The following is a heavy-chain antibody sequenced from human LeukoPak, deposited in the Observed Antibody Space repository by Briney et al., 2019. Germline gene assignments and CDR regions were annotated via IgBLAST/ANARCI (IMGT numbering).Heavy chain of an antibody. CDR2: ISGSGGST. Sequence: TGGSLRLSCAASGFTLSSYDMSWVRRTPGKGLEWGSAISGSGGSTYYADSVKGRFTISRDNSKNTLYLQMNSLRAEDTAVYYCAKDSSGGCVVWSYFDYWGQGTLVTVSS. CDR3: AKDSSGGCVVWSYFDY. V-gene: IGHV3-23*01. D-gene: IGHD6-19*01. J-gene: IGHJ4*02. CDR1: GFTLSSYD.